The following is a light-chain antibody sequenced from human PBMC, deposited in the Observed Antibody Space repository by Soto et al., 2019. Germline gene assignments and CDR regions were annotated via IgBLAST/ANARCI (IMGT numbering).Light chain of an antibody. Sequence: QSVLTQPPSASGSPGQSVTISCAGTSSDVGGYKYVSWYQQHPGKAPELMIYEVTKRPSGVPDRFSGSKSGNTASLTVSGLQAEDEADYYCSSYAGSSGILFGGGTKLTVL. CDR1: SSDVGGYKY. J-gene: IGLJ2*01. CDR3: SSYAGSSGIL. V-gene: IGLV2-8*01. CDR2: EVT.